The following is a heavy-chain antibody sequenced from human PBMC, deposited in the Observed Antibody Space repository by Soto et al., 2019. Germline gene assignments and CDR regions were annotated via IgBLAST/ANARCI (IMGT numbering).Heavy chain of an antibody. D-gene: IGHD4-17*01. V-gene: IGHV3-30*18. Sequence: GGSLRLSCAASGFTFSSYGMHWVRQAPGKGLEWVAVISYDGSNKYYADSVKGRFTISRDNSKNTLYLQMNSLRAEDTAVYYCAKGGYGGPYYYYGMDVWGQGTTVTVSS. J-gene: IGHJ6*02. CDR1: GFTFSSYG. CDR3: AKGGYGGPYYYYGMDV. CDR2: ISYDGSNK.